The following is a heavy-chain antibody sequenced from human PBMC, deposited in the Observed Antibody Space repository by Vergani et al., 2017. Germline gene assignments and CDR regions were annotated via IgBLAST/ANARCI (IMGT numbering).Heavy chain of an antibody. CDR3: ARQDSNYANFDY. CDR1: GYTFTSYA. J-gene: IGHJ4*02. D-gene: IGHD4-11*01. CDR2: INAGNGNT. V-gene: IGHV1-3*01. Sequence: QVQLVQSGAEVKKPGASVKVSCKASGYTFTSYAMHWVRQAPGQRLEWMGWINAGNGNTKYSQKFQGRVTITRDTSATTAYMELSSLRSEDTAVYYCARQDSNYANFDYWGQGTLVTVSS.